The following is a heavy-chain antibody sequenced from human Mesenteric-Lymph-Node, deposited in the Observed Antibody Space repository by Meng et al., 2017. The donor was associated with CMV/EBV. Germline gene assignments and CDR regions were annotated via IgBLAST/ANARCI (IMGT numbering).Heavy chain of an antibody. J-gene: IGHJ4*02. D-gene: IGHD4-23*01. CDR3: AVHDFGGNWGY. Sequence: ASVKVSCKASGGTFTNSDVNWVRLATGQGLEWMGWMNPDNGNTDYAQKFQGRVTMTRDTSINTAYMDLNSLRSEDTAIYYCAVHDFGGNWGYWGQGTLVTVSS. CDR1: GGTFTNSD. V-gene: IGHV1-8*02. CDR2: MNPDNGNT.